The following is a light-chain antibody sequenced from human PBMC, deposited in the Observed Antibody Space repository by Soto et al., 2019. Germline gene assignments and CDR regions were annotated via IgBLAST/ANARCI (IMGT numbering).Light chain of an antibody. CDR2: GAS. CDR1: QSVSNNY. J-gene: IGKJ1*01. Sequence: EIVLPQSPGTLSLSPGESGALSCSASQSVSNNYLAWYQQKPAQAPRLLIYGASNRATGIPDSFSGSGSAEDSPLTISRLEPEDFAVYYCQHYGSSGTFGQGTKVEIK. CDR3: QHYGSSGT. V-gene: IGKV3-20*01.